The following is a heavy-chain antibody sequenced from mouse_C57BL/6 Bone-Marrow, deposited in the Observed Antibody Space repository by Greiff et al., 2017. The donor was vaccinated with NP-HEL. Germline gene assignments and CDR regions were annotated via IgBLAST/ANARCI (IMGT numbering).Heavy chain of an antibody. CDR2: IHPNSGST. CDR3: ARRDLLRSFAY. J-gene: IGHJ3*01. CDR1: GYTFTSYW. V-gene: IGHV1-64*01. Sequence: QVQLQQPGAELVKPGASVKLSCKASGYTFTSYWMHWVKQRPGQGLEWIGMIHPNSGSTNYNEKFKSKATLTVDKSSSTAYMQLSSLTSEDSAVYYCARRDLLRSFAYWGQGTLVTVSA. D-gene: IGHD1-1*01.